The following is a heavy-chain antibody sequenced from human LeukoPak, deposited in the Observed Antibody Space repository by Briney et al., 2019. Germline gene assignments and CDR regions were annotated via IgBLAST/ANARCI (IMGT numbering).Heavy chain of an antibody. CDR2: VHIRGST. CDR1: GGSISSGSHY. CDR3: ARYDYGDRVSFDY. Sequence: PSQTLSLTCTVSGGSISSGSHYWSWIRQPAGKGLEWIGRVHIRGSTNYNPSLESRVTISLDTSKNQFSLKLTSVTAADTAVYYCARYDYGDRVSFDYWGQGILVTVSS. J-gene: IGHJ4*02. D-gene: IGHD4/OR15-4a*01. V-gene: IGHV4-61*02.